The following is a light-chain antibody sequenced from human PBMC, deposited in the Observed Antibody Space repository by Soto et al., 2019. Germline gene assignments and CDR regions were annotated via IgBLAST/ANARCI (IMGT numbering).Light chain of an antibody. J-gene: IGKJ3*01. CDR2: DVS. Sequence: AIQLTQSPPSLSASVGDRVTITCRASQGISSALAWYQQKPGKAPKFLIYDVSSLESGVPSRFSGSGSGTDCTLTISSLQPEEFATYYCQQFNSYPLPFGPGTKVDI. V-gene: IGKV1-13*02. CDR1: QGISSA. CDR3: QQFNSYPLP.